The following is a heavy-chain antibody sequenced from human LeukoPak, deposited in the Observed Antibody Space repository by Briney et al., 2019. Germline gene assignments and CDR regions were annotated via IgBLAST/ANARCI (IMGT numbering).Heavy chain of an antibody. D-gene: IGHD3-16*02. CDR1: GGSISSSSYY. V-gene: IGHV4-39*01. CDR3: ARHPALLGELSFFDY. Sequence: SETLSLTCTVSGGSISSSSYYWGWIRQPPGKGLEWIGSIYYSGSTYYNPSLKSRVTISVDTSKNQFSLKLSSVTAADTAVYYCARHPALLGELSFFDYWGQGTLVTVSS. CDR2: IYYSGST. J-gene: IGHJ4*02.